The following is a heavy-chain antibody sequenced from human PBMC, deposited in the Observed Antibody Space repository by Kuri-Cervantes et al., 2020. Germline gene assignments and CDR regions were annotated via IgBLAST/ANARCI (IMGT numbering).Heavy chain of an antibody. Sequence: GASLKISCAASGFTFSSYDMHWVRQATGKGLEWVSAIGTAGDTYYPGSVKGRFTISRENAKNSLYLQMNSLRAGDTAGYYCARAMVRGVIPPYYYYGMDVWGQGTTVTVSS. CDR3: ARAMVRGVIPPYYYYGMDV. D-gene: IGHD3-10*01. V-gene: IGHV3-13*01. CDR2: IGTAGDT. CDR1: GFTFSSYD. J-gene: IGHJ6*02.